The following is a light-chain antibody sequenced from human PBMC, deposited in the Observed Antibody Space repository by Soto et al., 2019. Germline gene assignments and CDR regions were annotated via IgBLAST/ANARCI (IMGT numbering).Light chain of an antibody. CDR2: DVS. CDR3: SSYTSSSTPVV. J-gene: IGLJ2*01. CDR1: SSDVGGYNY. Sequence: QSALTQPASVSGSPGQSITISCTGTSSDVGGYNYVSWYQQHPGKAPELMIYDVSNRPSGVSNRFSGSKSGNTASLTISGLQAGDEADYYCSSYTSSSTPVVFGGGTKLTVL. V-gene: IGLV2-14*01.